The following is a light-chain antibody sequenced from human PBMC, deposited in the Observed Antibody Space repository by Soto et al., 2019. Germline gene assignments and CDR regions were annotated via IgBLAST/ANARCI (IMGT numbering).Light chain of an antibody. CDR3: QVRDVWPS. CDR2: DAS. Sequence: IVLTQSPVTLAVSPGESAVLSCRASQSVSTSLAWYQHKPGQAPRLFIDDASKRAPGIPARFTGSGSGTDFTLTIRSLEPEDIAIYYCQVRDVWPSFGQGTKVEIK. J-gene: IGKJ1*01. CDR1: QSVSTS. V-gene: IGKV3-11*01.